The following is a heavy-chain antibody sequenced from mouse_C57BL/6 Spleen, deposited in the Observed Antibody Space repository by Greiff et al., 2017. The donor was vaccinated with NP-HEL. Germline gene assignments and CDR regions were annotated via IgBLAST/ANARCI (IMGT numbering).Heavy chain of an antibody. J-gene: IGHJ3*01. CDR3: ARKGIYYDYDGGFAY. CDR1: GYTFTSYW. CDR2: IDPNSGGT. Sequence: QVQLKQPGAELVKPGASVKLSCKASGYTFTSYWMHWVKQRPGRGLEWIGRIDPNSGGTKYNEKFKSKATLTVDKPSSTAYMQLSSLTSEDSAVYYCARKGIYYDYDGGFAYWGQGTLVTVSA. D-gene: IGHD2-4*01. V-gene: IGHV1-72*01.